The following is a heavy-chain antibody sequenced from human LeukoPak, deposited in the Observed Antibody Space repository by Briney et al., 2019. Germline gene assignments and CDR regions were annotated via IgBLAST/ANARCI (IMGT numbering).Heavy chain of an antibody. CDR1: SYSISSGYY. D-gene: IGHD1-1*01. Sequence: SETLSLTCAVSSYSISSGYYWGWIRQPPGKGLEWIGSIYHSGSTYYNPSLKSRLTIPVDSSKKQFSLNLSSVAASDTAVYYCASRTGGSYFDYWGQGTLVTVSS. J-gene: IGHJ4*02. V-gene: IGHV4-38-2*01. CDR3: ASRTGGSYFDY. CDR2: IYHSGST.